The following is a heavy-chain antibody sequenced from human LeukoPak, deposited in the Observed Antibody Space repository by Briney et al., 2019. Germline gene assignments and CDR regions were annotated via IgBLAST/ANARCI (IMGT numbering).Heavy chain of an antibody. CDR1: GGTFSSYA. J-gene: IGHJ5*02. Sequence: SVKVSRKASGGTFSSYAISWVRQAPGQGLEWMGGIIPIFGTANYAQKFQGRVTITTDESTSTAYMELSSLRSEDTAVYYCARDGWLRFLGSFDPWGQGTLVTVSS. CDR3: ARDGWLRFLGSFDP. CDR2: IIPIFGTA. D-gene: IGHD5-12*01. V-gene: IGHV1-69*05.